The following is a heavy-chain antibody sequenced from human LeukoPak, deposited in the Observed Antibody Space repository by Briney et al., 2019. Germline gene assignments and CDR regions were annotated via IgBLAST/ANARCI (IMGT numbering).Heavy chain of an antibody. CDR2: ISYDGGNK. D-gene: IGHD5-24*01. J-gene: IGHJ4*02. V-gene: IGHV3-30-3*01. Sequence: GGSLRLSCAASGFIFSTYAMHWVRQAPGKGLEWVAVISYDGGNKYYADFVKGRFTISRDNSKNTLYLQMNSLRAEDTAVYYCASSREGDGYNSPDDYWGQGTLVTVSS. CDR3: ASSREGDGYNSPDDY. CDR1: GFIFSTYA.